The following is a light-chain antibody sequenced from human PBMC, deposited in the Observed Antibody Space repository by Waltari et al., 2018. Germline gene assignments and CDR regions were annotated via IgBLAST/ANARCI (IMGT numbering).Light chain of an antibody. CDR2: AAS. CDR3: LQDSRYPLT. Sequence: AIQLTQSPSSLSASVGDRLTLTCRASQDIGSDLGWYQQKPGKAPKPLIYAASTLQSGVPSRFSGSGSGTDFTLTISSLQPEDFATYYCLQDSRYPLTFGGGTKVEIK. CDR1: QDIGSD. J-gene: IGKJ4*01. V-gene: IGKV1-6*01.